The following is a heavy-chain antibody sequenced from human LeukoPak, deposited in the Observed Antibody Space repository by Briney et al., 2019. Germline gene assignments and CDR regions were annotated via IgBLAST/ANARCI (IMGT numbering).Heavy chain of an antibody. CDR3: ARVQRPRFTTPIDY. D-gene: IGHD1-1*01. J-gene: IGHJ4*02. CDR1: GYDFTAYT. V-gene: IGHV7-4-1*02. CDR2: INTRTANP. Sequence: ASVKVSCEASGYDFTAYTLNWVRQAPGQGLEWMGWINTRTANPTYAQGFVGRFVFSVDTSVNTAYLQISSLKAEDTAVYYCARVQRPRFTTPIDYWGQGTLVTVSS.